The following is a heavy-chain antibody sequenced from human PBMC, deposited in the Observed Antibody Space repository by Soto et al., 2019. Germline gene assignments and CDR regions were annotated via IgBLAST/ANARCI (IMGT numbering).Heavy chain of an antibody. CDR1: GYTFTSYY. J-gene: IGHJ4*02. D-gene: IGHD2-15*01. CDR3: XXXXXXXTGGSCYPGGPDH. Sequence: QVQLVQSGAEVKKPGASVKVSCKASGYTFTSYYMHWVRQAPGQGLEWMGIINPSGGSTSYAQKFQSRVSMTMDTSTNTVYMXXXXXXSEXXXXXXXXXXXXXXTGGSCYPGGPDHWGQGTLVTVSS. CDR2: INPSGGST. V-gene: IGHV1-46*01.